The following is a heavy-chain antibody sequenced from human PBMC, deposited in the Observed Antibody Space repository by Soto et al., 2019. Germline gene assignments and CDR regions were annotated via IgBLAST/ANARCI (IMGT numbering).Heavy chain of an antibody. Sequence: GGSVRLSCAASGFSFSSYGMQLVRQAPGKGLEWVAEIWYDGSNDFYSDSVKGRFTISRDNAKNTLFLQMNSLRAEDTAMYYCGRAHNYDDYSDQGTQVTVSS. CDR1: GFSFSSYG. CDR3: GRAHNYDDY. D-gene: IGHD3-22*01. V-gene: IGHV3-33*01. CDR2: IWYDGSND. J-gene: IGHJ4*02.